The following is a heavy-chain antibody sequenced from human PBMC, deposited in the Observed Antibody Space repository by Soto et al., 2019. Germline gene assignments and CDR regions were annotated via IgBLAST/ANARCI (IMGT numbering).Heavy chain of an antibody. J-gene: IGHJ5*02. CDR1: GYTFTSYD. V-gene: IGHV1-8*01. Sequence: ASVKVSCKASGYTFTSYDINWVRQATGQGLEWMGWMNPNSGNTGYAQKFQGRVTMTRNTSISTAYMELSSLRSEDTAVYYCARGSGITIFGVVPDWFDPWGQGTLVTVSS. D-gene: IGHD3-3*01. CDR2: MNPNSGNT. CDR3: ARGSGITIFGVVPDWFDP.